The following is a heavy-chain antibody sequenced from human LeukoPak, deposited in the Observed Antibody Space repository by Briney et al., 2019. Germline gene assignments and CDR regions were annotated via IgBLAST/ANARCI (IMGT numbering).Heavy chain of an antibody. V-gene: IGHV1-8*01. CDR1: GYTFTSYD. CDR2: VNPNSGNT. D-gene: IGHD3-10*01. J-gene: IGHJ6*03. CDR3: ARGVRGFRSEAFYYYMDV. Sequence: ASVKVSCKASGYTFTSYDINWVRQATGQGLEWMGWVNPNSGNTGYAQKFQGRVTMTRNTSISTAYMELSSLRSEDTAVYYCARGVRGFRSEAFYYYMDVWGKGTTATVSS.